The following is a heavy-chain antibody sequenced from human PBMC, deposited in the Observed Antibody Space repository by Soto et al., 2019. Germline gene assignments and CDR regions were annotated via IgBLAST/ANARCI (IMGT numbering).Heavy chain of an antibody. V-gene: IGHV3-9*01. J-gene: IGHJ4*02. CDR3: ASAPNHLCYSCPHDY. CDR1: GFTFDDYV. CDR2: TSWNSGSI. Sequence: GGSLRLSCAASGFTFDDYVMHWVRQAPGKGLEWVSGTSWNSGSIGYADSVKGRFTISRDSAKNTLYLQMNSLRAEDTALYYWASAPNHLCYSCPHDYWGQRSLVTVSS. D-gene: IGHD3-10*02.